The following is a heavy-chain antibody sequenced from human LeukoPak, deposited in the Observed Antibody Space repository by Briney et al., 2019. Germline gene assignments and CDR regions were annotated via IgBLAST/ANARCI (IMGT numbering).Heavy chain of an antibody. CDR2: INSDGSST. CDR1: GFTFSSYW. Sequence: GGSLRLSCAASGFTFSSYWMHWVRQAPGKGLVWVSRINSDGSSTSYADSVKGRFTISRDNAKNTLYLQMNSLRAEDTAVYYCARGRIEKQYSSRCFDYWGQGTLVTVSS. J-gene: IGHJ4*02. D-gene: IGHD6-6*01. CDR3: ARGRIEKQYSSRCFDY. V-gene: IGHV3-74*01.